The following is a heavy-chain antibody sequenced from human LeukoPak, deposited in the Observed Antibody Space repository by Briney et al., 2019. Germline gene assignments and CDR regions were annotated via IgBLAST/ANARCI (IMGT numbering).Heavy chain of an antibody. CDR2: ISSTSTFI. J-gene: IGHJ6*03. CDR1: GCTFSRYS. Sequence: GGSLRLSCAASGCTFSRYSMNWVRQAPGKGLEWVASISSTSTFIYSADSVKGPFTISRDTAKNSLFLQMTSLRAEDTAIYYCARDYFDSSDYPQTYYYYYMDVWGKGTTVTVSS. CDR3: ARDYFDSSDYPQTYYYYYMDV. D-gene: IGHD3-22*01. V-gene: IGHV3-21*01.